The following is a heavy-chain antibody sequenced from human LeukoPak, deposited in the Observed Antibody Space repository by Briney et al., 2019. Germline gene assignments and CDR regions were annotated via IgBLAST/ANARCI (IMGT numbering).Heavy chain of an antibody. CDR1: GGSFSGYY. J-gene: IGHJ4*02. Sequence: SETRSLTCAVYGGSFSGYYWGWIRQPPGMELQWIGNIYHTGSTYYNASLQSRVTISIDTSKNQFSLRLNSVTAADTAMYYCAKSDGYGLIDYWGQGTLVTVSS. V-gene: IGHV4-34*01. CDR3: AKSDGYGLIDY. CDR2: IYHTGST. D-gene: IGHD2-21*02.